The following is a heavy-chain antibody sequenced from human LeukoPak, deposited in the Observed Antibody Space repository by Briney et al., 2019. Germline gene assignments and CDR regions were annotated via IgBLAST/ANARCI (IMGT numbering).Heavy chain of an antibody. V-gene: IGHV5-51*01. D-gene: IGHD3-22*01. CDR1: GYSFTSYW. Sequence: GESLKISCKGSGYSFTSYWIGWVRQMPGKGLEWMGIIYPGDSDTRYSPSFQGQVTISADKSISTAYLQWSSLKASDTAMYYCARRLVPGYYDSSGYFPVDYWGQGTLVTVSS. CDR3: ARRLVPGYYDSSGYFPVDY. J-gene: IGHJ4*02. CDR2: IYPGDSDT.